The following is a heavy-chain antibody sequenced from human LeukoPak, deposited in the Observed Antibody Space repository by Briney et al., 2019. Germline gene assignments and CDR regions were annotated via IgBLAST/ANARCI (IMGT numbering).Heavy chain of an antibody. J-gene: IGHJ6*02. Sequence: SETLSLTCAVSGGSISSGGYYWSWIRQPPGKGLEWIGYIYYSGSTNYNPSLKSRVTISVDTSKNQFSLKLSSVTAADTAVYYCARHHQLLSYYYYGMDVWGQGTTVTVPS. V-gene: IGHV4-61*08. CDR2: IYYSGST. CDR1: GGSISSGGYY. CDR3: ARHHQLLSYYYYGMDV. D-gene: IGHD2-2*01.